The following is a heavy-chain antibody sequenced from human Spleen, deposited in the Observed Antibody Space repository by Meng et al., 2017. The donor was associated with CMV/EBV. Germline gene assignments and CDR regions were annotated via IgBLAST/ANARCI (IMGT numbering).Heavy chain of an antibody. CDR3: ARRRIIRGSPFDY. V-gene: IGHV4-39*01. Sequence: SETLSLTCSVSGASTSSSSTYYWGWIRQPPGKGLEWIGSIYNGGSTYYNPSLKSRVTMSVDTSKNRFSLELTSVTAADTAVYYCARRRIIRGSPFDYWGQGTLVTVSS. CDR2: IYNGGST. D-gene: IGHD3-10*01. J-gene: IGHJ4*02. CDR1: GASTSSSSTYY.